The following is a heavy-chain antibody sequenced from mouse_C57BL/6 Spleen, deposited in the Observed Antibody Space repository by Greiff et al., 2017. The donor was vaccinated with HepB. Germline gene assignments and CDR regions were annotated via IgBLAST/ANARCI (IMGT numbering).Heavy chain of an antibody. Sequence: EVKLQESGGGLVQPKGSLKLSCAASGFSFNTYAMNWVRQAPGKGLEWVARIRSKSNNYATYYADSVKDRFTISRDDSESMLYLQMNNLKTEDTAMYYCVGYGSSYVGFAYWGQGTLVTVSA. CDR1: GFSFNTYA. J-gene: IGHJ3*01. V-gene: IGHV10-1*01. D-gene: IGHD1-1*01. CDR2: IRSKSNNYAT. CDR3: VGYGSSYVGFAY.